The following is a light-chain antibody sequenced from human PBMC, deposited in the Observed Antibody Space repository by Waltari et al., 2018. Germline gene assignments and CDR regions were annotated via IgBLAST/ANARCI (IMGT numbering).Light chain of an antibody. CDR1: SSDVGRYNR. V-gene: IGLV2-18*02. CDR2: EVS. CDR3: SSYTGSSTVV. Sequence: QSALTQPPSVSGSPGQSVTISCTGTSSDVGRYNRVPWYPQPPGTAPKLIIYEVSNRPSGVPDRFSGSKSGNTASLTISGLQAEDEADYHCSSYTGSSTVVFGGGTKLTVL. J-gene: IGLJ2*01.